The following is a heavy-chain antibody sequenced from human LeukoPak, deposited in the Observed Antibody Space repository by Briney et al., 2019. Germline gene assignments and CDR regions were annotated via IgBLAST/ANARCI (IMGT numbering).Heavy chain of an antibody. CDR3: ARGSRWPSTYYFDY. V-gene: IGHV3-74*01. Sequence: GGSLRLSCAASGFTFSSYWMHWVRQAPGKGLVWVSRIKSDGSSTSYADSVKGRFTISRDNAKNTLYLQMNSLRAEDTAVFYCARGSRWPSTYYFDYWGQGTLVTVSS. CDR2: IKSDGSST. J-gene: IGHJ4*02. CDR1: GFTFSSYW. D-gene: IGHD5-24*01.